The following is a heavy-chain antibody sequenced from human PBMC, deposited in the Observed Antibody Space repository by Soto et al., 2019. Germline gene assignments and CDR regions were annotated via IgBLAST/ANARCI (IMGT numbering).Heavy chain of an antibody. V-gene: IGHV4-59*01. D-gene: IGHD6-19*01. J-gene: IGHJ4*02. CDR1: HGSISYYY. Sequence: PSETLSLTCTVSHGSISYYYWNWVRQPPGKGLEWIGSVFHTGSTNYNPSLKSRVTISIGTSKNQFSLKLSSVTSADTAIYYCGRKVAGAGWYDYWGQGTLVTVS. CDR2: VFHTGST. CDR3: GRKVAGAGWYDY.